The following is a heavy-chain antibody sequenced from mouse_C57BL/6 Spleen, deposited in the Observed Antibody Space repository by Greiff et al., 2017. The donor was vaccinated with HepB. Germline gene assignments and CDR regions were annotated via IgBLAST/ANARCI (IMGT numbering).Heavy chain of an antibody. J-gene: IGHJ2*01. Sequence: QVQLKQPGAELVKPGASVKMSCKASGYTFTSYWITWVKQRPGQGLEWIGDIYPGSGSTNYNEKFKSKATLTVDTSSSTAYMQLSSLTSEDSAVYYCARPSYYGSSYDYFDYWGQGTTLTVSS. V-gene: IGHV1-55*01. CDR2: IYPGSGST. CDR1: GYTFTSYW. CDR3: ARPSYYGSSYDYFDY. D-gene: IGHD1-1*01.